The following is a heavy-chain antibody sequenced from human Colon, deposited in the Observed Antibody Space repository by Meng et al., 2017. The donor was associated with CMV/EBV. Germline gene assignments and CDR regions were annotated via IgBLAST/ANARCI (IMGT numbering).Heavy chain of an antibody. CDR1: GYTFTGHF. V-gene: IGHV1-2*02. Sequence: QGLLVHCGAEVKKPGASWKVSCKISGYTFTGHFMFWVRQAPGQGLEWMGSLNPNSGDTNSAQKFHGRLTMTRDTSIHTAYMELGSLRSDDTAVYYCATISGGDFDFWGQGTLVTVSS. CDR3: ATISGGDFDF. D-gene: IGHD3-10*01. J-gene: IGHJ4*02. CDR2: LNPNSGDT.